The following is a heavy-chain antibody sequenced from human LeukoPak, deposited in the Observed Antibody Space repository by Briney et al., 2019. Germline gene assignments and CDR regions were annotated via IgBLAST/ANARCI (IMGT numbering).Heavy chain of an antibody. CDR1: GGFLSSGIHY. CDR2: IHHSGST. J-gene: IGHJ4*02. CDR3: GSLATPGLYFDY. Sequence: SETLSLTCTVSGGFLSSGIHYWSWIRQHPGKGLEWIGYIHHSGSTFYNPSLKSRLTISVDTSKNQFSLKLSSVTATDTAVYYCGSLATPGLYFDYWGQGTLVTVSS. D-gene: IGHD6-6*01. V-gene: IGHV4-31*03.